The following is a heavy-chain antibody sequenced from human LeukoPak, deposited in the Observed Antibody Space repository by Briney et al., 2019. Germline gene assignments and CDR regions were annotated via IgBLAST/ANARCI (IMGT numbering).Heavy chain of an antibody. J-gene: IGHJ4*02. CDR1: GFTFSSYG. CDR3: ARAPGGYSYGRGGFDY. V-gene: IGHV3-23*01. CDR2: ISGSGGST. Sequence: GGSLRLSCAASGFTFSSYGMHWVRQAPGKGLEWVSAISGSGGSTYYADSVKGRFTISRDNSKNTLYLQMNSLRAEDTAVYYCARAPGGYSYGRGGFDYWGQGTLVTVSS. D-gene: IGHD5-18*01.